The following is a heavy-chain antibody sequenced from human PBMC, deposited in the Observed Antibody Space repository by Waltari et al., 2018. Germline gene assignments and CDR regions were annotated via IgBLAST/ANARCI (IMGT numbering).Heavy chain of an antibody. V-gene: IGHV3-23*01. Sequence: EVQLLESGGGLVRAGGSLRPPCGVSGFTFPSWALNWGRRAPGRGGRWVCAIRCREATFHADSVKGRFTISRDTSKDTVYLQMNSLRADDTAVYYCAKPFYNWDDPLVSWGQGTPVTVSS. J-gene: IGHJ5*02. CDR1: GFTFPSWA. CDR2: IRCREAT. D-gene: IGHD1-20*01. CDR3: AKPFYNWDDPLVS.